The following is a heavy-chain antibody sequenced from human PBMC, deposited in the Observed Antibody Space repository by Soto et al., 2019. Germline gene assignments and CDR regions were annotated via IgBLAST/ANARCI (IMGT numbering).Heavy chain of an antibody. Sequence: ASVKVSCKVSGGTFSSYAISWVRQAPGQGLEWMGGIIPIFGTANYAQKFQGRVTITADESTSTAYMELSSLRSEDTAVYYCARCYYDSSGYPRAYYFDYWGQGTLVTVSS. J-gene: IGHJ4*02. V-gene: IGHV1-69*13. CDR2: IIPIFGTA. CDR3: ARCYYDSSGYPRAYYFDY. D-gene: IGHD3-22*01. CDR1: GGTFSSYA.